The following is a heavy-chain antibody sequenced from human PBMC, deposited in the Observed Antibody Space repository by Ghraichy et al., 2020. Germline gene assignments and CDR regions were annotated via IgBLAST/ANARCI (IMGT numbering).Heavy chain of an antibody. V-gene: IGHV4-39*01. D-gene: IGHD2-21*01. J-gene: IGHJ4*02. CDR3: TRGRSTYSDY. CDR2: ISYGGNT. Sequence: GSLRLSCTVSGGSISSSYFWGWIRQSPGKGLELIGSISYGGNTYYTTSFQSRVTISIDTSKNQFSLKLDSVTAADTAVYYCTRGRSTYSDYWGQGTLVTVSS. CDR1: GGSISSSYF.